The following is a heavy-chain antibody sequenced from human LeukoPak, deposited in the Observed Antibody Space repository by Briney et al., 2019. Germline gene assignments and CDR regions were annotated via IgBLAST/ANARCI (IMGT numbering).Heavy chain of an antibody. D-gene: IGHD3-22*01. CDR1: GGSISSGGYS. J-gene: IGHJ5*02. V-gene: IGHV4-30-2*01. CDR2: IYHSGST. Sequence: SQTLSLTCAVSGGSISSGGYSWSWIRQPPGKGLEWIGYIYHSGSTYYNPSLKSRVTISVDRSKNQFSLKLSSVTAADTAVYYCARTRVGYDSSDSNWFDPWGQGTLVTVSS. CDR3: ARTRVGYDSSDSNWFDP.